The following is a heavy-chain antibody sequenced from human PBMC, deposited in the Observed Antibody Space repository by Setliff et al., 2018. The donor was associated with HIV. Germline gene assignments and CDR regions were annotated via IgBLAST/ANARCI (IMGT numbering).Heavy chain of an antibody. CDR1: GFTFSDYY. CDR2: ISSSSSYT. V-gene: IGHV3-11*06. CDR3: AKGGYGGSYYVAGY. Sequence: GALRLSCAASGFTFSDYYMSWIRQAPGKGLEWVSYISSSSSYTNYADSVKGRFTIARDNSKNTVSLQMTNLGTGDTAVYYCAKGGYGGSYYVAGYWGQGTLVTVSS. D-gene: IGHD1-26*01. J-gene: IGHJ4*02.